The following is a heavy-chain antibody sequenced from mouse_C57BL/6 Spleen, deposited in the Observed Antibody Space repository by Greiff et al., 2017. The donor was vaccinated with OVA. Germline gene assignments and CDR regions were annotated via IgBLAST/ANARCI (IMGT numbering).Heavy chain of an antibody. V-gene: IGHV2-5*01. D-gene: IGHD2-4*01. CDR3: AKKGDYYDYDEGFAY. CDR1: GFPLTSYG. CDR2: IWRGGST. J-gene: IGHJ3*01. Sequence: VKLVESGPGLVQPSQSLSITCTVSGFPLTSYGVHWVRQSPGKGLEWLGVIWRGGSTDYNAAFMSRLSITKDNSKSQVFFKMNSLQADDTAIYYCAKKGDYYDYDEGFAYWGQGTLVTVSA.